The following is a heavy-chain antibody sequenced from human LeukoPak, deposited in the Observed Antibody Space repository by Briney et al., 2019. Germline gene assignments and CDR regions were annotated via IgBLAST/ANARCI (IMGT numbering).Heavy chain of an antibody. CDR2: ISGNGGST. D-gene: IGHD6-6*01. J-gene: IGHJ4*02. V-gene: IGHV3-64D*09. CDR1: GFTFSSYA. CDR3: VRGHSSSSNYFDY. Sequence: GGSLRLSCSASGFTFSSYAMRWVRQAPGKGLDYVSGISGNGGSTNYEDSVKGRFTISRDNSKNTLYLQMSSLRAEDTALYYCVRGHSSSSNYFDYWGQGSLVTVSS.